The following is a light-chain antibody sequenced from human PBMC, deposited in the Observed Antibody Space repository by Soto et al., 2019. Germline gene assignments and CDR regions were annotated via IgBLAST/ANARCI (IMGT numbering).Light chain of an antibody. CDR1: QDISNY. CDR2: DAS. J-gene: IGKJ5*01. Sequence: VQMTLSTSSLSASVGNRVTIVCQASQDISNYLNWYQQKPGKAPKLLIYDASNLETGVPSRFSGSLSGTDFTFTISSLQTEDIATYYCQQYDNLPITFGQGTRLEIK. CDR3: QQYDNLPIT. V-gene: IGKV1-33*01.